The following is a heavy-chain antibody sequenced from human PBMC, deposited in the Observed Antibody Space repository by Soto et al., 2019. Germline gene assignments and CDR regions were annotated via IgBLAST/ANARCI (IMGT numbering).Heavy chain of an antibody. CDR1: GYTFTGYY. CDR2: ISPHSGAP. J-gene: IGHJ4*02. Sequence: QVRLVQSGAEVKKPGASMKVSCKASGYTFTGYYIHWVRQAPGQGLEWMGSISPHSGAPNYAQRFQGRVTMTRDTSMSTVYMEMSGLTSDDTAVYYCAREEQTGANYYLDYWGQGTLVIVSS. D-gene: IGHD7-27*01. V-gene: IGHV1-2*02. CDR3: AREEQTGANYYLDY.